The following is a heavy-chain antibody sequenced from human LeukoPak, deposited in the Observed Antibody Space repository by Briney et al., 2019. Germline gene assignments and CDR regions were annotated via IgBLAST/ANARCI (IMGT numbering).Heavy chain of an antibody. D-gene: IGHD6-19*01. J-gene: IGHJ4*02. Sequence: GASVKVSCKASGYTFTSYDINWVRQATGQGLEWMGWMNPNSGNTGYAQKFQGRVTMTRNTSISTAYMELSSLRSGDTAVYYCARDCDIAVAGFDYFDYWGQGTLVTVSS. CDR1: GYTFTSYD. CDR2: MNPNSGNT. V-gene: IGHV1-8*01. CDR3: ARDCDIAVAGFDYFDY.